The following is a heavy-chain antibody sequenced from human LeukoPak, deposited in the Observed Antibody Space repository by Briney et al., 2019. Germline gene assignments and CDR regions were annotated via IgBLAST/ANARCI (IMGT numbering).Heavy chain of an antibody. CDR2: ISGSGGST. D-gene: IGHD2-2*01. CDR3: AKSVDCSSTSCYYYYYGMDV. Sequence: GGSLRLSCAASGFTFSSYAMSWVRQAPGKGLEWVSAISGSGGSTYYADSVKGRFTISRDNSKNTLYLQMNSLRAEDTAVYYCAKSVDCSSTSCYYYYYGMDVWGQGTTVTVSS. J-gene: IGHJ6*02. CDR1: GFTFSSYA. V-gene: IGHV3-23*01.